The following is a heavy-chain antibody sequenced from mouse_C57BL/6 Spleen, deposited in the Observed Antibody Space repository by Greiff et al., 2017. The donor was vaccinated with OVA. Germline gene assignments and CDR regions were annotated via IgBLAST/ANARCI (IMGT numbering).Heavy chain of an antibody. CDR2: IYPRSGNT. D-gene: IGHD1-1*01. CDR3: ARCYYYGSSYGYFEV. J-gene: IGHJ1*03. Sequence: QVQLQQSGAELARPGASVKLSCKASGYTFTSYGISWVKQRTGQGLEWIGEIYPRSGNTYYNEKFKGKATLTADKSSSTAYMELRSLTSEDSAVYFCARCYYYGSSYGYFEVWGTGTTVTVSS. CDR1: GYTFTSYG. V-gene: IGHV1-81*01.